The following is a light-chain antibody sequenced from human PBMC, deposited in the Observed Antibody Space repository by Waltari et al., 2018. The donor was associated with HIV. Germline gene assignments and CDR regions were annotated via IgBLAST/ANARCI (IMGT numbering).Light chain of an antibody. CDR2: DNK. V-gene: IGLV1-51*01. J-gene: IGLJ2*01. Sequence: QSVLTQPPSVSAAPGQKVTISCSGSSSHIGNNFISWYQKVPGTAPKLLIYDNKKLPSGSFDRFSCSKSGTSGTLGISGLQTGDEADYYCATWDSSLSAGVFGGGTKVTVL. CDR3: ATWDSSLSAGV. CDR1: SSHIGNNF.